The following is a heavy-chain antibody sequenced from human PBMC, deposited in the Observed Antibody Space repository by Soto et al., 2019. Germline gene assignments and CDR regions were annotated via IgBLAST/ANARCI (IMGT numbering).Heavy chain of an antibody. CDR3: ARIHSWGSSWYLGCDY. Sequence: QVTLKESGPVLVKPTETLTLTCTVSGFSLSNARMGVSWIRQPPGKALEWLAHIFSNDEKSYSTSLKSRLTLPKDTSKSQVVLTMTNMDPVDTATYYCARIHSWGSSWYLGCDYWGQGTLVTVSS. D-gene: IGHD6-13*01. CDR1: GFSLSNARMG. CDR2: IFSNDEK. V-gene: IGHV2-26*01. J-gene: IGHJ4*02.